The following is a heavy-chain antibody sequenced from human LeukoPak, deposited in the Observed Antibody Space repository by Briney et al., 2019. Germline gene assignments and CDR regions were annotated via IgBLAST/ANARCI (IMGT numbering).Heavy chain of an antibody. Sequence: SETLSLTCTVSGGSISSGGYYWSWIRQPPGKGLEWIGYIYHSGSTYYNPSLKSRVTISVDRSKNQFSLKLSSVAAADTAVYYCARFDSSGWYYFDYWGQGTLVTVSS. CDR1: GGSISSGGYY. J-gene: IGHJ4*02. D-gene: IGHD6-19*01. V-gene: IGHV4-30-2*01. CDR2: IYHSGST. CDR3: ARFDSSGWYYFDY.